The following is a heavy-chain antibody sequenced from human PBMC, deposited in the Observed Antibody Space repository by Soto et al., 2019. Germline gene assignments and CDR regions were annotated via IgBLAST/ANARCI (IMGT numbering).Heavy chain of an antibody. CDR3: ARGRDCISTSCYGSGRAPELDTHWFDP. CDR2: MNPNCGKI. J-gene: IGHJ5*02. D-gene: IGHD2-2*01. Sequence: ASVKVSCKASGYTFTNYDINWVRQATGQGPEYKGWMNPNCGKIGYAQKFQGRVTITADESTSTAYMELSSLRSEDTAVYYCARGRDCISTSCYGSGRAPELDTHWFDPWGQGTLVTVSS. CDR1: GYTFTNYD. V-gene: IGHV1-8*01.